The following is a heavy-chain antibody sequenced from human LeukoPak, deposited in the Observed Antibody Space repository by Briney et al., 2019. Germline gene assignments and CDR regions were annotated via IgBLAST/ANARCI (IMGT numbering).Heavy chain of an antibody. CDR2: IYTSGST. D-gene: IGHD6-6*01. V-gene: IGHV4-4*07. Sequence: SETLSLTCNVSGGSISGYYWSWIRQPAGKGLEWIGRIYTSGSTKYNPSLKSRVTMSVDTSKNQFSLQVSSVTAADTAVYYCARKTDSAYSSSSSAFDVWGQGTMVTVSS. CDR3: ARKTDSAYSSSSSAFDV. CDR1: GGSISGYY. J-gene: IGHJ3*01.